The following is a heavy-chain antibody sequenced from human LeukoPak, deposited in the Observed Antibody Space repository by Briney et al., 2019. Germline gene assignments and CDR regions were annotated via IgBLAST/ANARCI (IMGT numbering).Heavy chain of an antibody. D-gene: IGHD1-26*01. V-gene: IGHV4-30-2*01. CDR3: ARDQSVRGYMAV. J-gene: IGHJ6*03. CDR2: IYHSGST. CDR1: GGSISSGGYY. Sequence: PSETLSLTCTVSGGSISSGGYYWSWIRQPPGRGLGWIGYIYHSGSTYYNPSLKSRVTISVDRSKTQFPLKLSSVTAADTAVYYCARDQSVRGYMAVWGKGPTVTVSS.